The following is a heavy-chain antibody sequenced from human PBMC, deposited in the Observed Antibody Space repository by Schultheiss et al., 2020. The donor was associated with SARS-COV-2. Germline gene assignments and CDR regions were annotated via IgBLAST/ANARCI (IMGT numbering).Heavy chain of an antibody. D-gene: IGHD3-10*01. Sequence: GGSLRLSCAASGFTFSSYGMHWVRQAPGKGLEWVAVIWYDGSNKYYADSVKGRFTISRDNSKNTLYLQMNSLRAEDTAVYYCARDRHGVYYGSGGGFDYWGQGTLVTVSS. CDR2: IWYDGSNK. V-gene: IGHV3-33*01. J-gene: IGHJ4*02. CDR3: ARDRHGVYYGSGGGFDY. CDR1: GFTFSSYG.